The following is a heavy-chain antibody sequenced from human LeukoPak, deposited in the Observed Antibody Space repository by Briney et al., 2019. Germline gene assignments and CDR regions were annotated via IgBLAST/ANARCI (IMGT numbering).Heavy chain of an antibody. CDR3: VVTTRSYPFDY. CDR2: INQDGSVK. J-gene: IGHJ4*02. V-gene: IGHV3-7*01. Sequence: GGSLRLSCAASGFTFSSNWMCWVRQDPGKGLEWVANINQDGSVKNYVDSVKGRFTISRDNAKNSLYLQMNSLRAEDTAVYYCVVTTRSYPFDYWGQGILVTVSS. D-gene: IGHD4-23*01. CDR1: GFTFSSNW.